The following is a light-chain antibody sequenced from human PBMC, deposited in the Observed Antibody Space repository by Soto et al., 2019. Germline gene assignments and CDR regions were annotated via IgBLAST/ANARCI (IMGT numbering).Light chain of an antibody. CDR3: QQYNSYPWT. CDR1: QTINNW. Sequence: DIQMTQSPSTLSASIGDRVTVTCRASQTINNWLAWYQQKPRKAPKLLIYDASTLEGEVPSRFGASGSGTDFTLTITSLQPDDSATYYCQQYNSYPWTFGQGTKVEI. V-gene: IGKV1-5*01. J-gene: IGKJ1*01. CDR2: DAS.